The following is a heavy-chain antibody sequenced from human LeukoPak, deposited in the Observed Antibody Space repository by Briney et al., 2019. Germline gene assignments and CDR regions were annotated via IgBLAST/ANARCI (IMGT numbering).Heavy chain of an antibody. V-gene: IGHV4-39*01. CDR1: GGSIRSNSYY. CDR2: LYYSGAT. Sequence: SETLSLTCSVSGGSIRSNSYYWGWLRQPPGMGLEWIVSLYYSGATYYNPSLKSRVTLLVDTSKNQFSLMLSSLTASDTAVYYCARFRSDAVSNYYFDLWGRGTLVGVSS. CDR3: ARFRSDAVSNYYFDL. D-gene: IGHD1-7*01. J-gene: IGHJ2*01.